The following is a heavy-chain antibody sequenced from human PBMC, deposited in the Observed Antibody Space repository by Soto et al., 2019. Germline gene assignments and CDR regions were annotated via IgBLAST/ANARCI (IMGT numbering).Heavy chain of an antibody. CDR2: IHSSGSI. CDR1: GGSISSVDYY. D-gene: IGHD3-22*01. Sequence: KPSETLSLTCTVSGGSISSVDYYWSWIRQAPGRGLEWIGYIHSSGSIYYNPSLKSRATMSIDTAGNQFSLKVSSVTVADTAVYYCARDLDGLHDDTSGPFPRPGWGQGTLVTVSS. CDR3: ARDLDGLHDDTSGPFPRPG. V-gene: IGHV4-30-4*01. J-gene: IGHJ1*01.